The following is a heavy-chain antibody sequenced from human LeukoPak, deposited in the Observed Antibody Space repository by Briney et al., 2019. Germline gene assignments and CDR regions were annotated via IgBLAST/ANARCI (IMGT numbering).Heavy chain of an antibody. V-gene: IGHV3-48*03. CDR2: ISSSGSTI. D-gene: IGHD3-9*01. CDR1: GFTFSSYE. Sequence: GGTLRLSCAASGFTFSSYEMNWVRQAPGKGLEWISYISSSGSTIHYADSVKGRFTISRDNAKNSLYLQMNSLRAEDTAVYYCARGGFDWLLFNYYYYMDVWGKGTTVTISS. CDR3: ARGGFDWLLFNYYYYMDV. J-gene: IGHJ6*03.